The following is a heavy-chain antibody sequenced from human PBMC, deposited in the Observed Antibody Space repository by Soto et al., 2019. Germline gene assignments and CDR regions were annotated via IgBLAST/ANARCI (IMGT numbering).Heavy chain of an antibody. J-gene: IGHJ5*02. CDR3: ARAGGSGSNNWFDP. CDR2: IYHSGST. Sequence: QLQLQESGSGLVKPSQTLSLTCAVSGGSISSGGYSWSWIRQPPGKGLEWIGYIYHSGSTYYNPSLKSRVTISVDRSKNQFSLKLSSVTAADTAVYYCARAGGSGSNNWFDPWGQGTLVTVSS. V-gene: IGHV4-30-2*01. CDR1: GGSISSGGYS. D-gene: IGHD3-10*01.